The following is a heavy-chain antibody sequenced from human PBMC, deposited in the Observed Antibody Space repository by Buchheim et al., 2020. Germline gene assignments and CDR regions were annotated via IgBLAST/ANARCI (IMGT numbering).Heavy chain of an antibody. CDR2: ISYDGADE. Sequence: VELVGSGGGVVQPGRSLRLSCVASGFNFGVYGIHWVRQTPGKGLAWVAVISYDGADEYYVDSVKGRFTLSRDNSKWAVYLQMNSLRPEDTAVYYWAKDQYSRSALFNMDVWGKGT. CDR3: AKDQYSRSALFNMDV. D-gene: IGHD6-6*01. CDR1: GFNFGVYG. J-gene: IGHJ6*04. V-gene: IGHV3-30*18.